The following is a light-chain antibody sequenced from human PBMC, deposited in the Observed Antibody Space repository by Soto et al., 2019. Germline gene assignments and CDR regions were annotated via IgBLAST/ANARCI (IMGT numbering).Light chain of an antibody. J-gene: IGKJ1*01. CDR3: QQRDIWPWT. CDR2: DAS. Sequence: EIVLTQSPATLSLSPGERATLSCWASQSVNRYLVWYQQKPGQAPRLLMYDASKRATGIPARFSGSGSGTDFTVTISSLEPEDFAVYYCQQRDIWPWTFGQGTKVEIK. V-gene: IGKV3-11*01. CDR1: QSVNRY.